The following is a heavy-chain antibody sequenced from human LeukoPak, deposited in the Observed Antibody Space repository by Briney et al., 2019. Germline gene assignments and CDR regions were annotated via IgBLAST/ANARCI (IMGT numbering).Heavy chain of an antibody. CDR1: GGSISSYY. CDR2: IYYSGST. V-gene: IGHV4-59*01. Sequence: SETLSLTRTVSGGSISSYYWSWIRQPPGKGLEWIGYIYYSGSTNYNPSLKSRVTISVDTSKNQFSLKLSSVTAADTAVYYCARVGAATHDAFDIWGQGTTVIVSS. J-gene: IGHJ3*02. CDR3: ARVGAATHDAFDI. D-gene: IGHD2-15*01.